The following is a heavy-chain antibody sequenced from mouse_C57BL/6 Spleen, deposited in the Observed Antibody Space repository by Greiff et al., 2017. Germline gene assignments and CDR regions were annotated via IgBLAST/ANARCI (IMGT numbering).Heavy chain of an antibody. Sequence: VQLQQSGPELVKPGASVKISCKASGYTFTDYYMNWVKQSHGKSLEWIGDINPNNGGTSYNQKFKGKATLTVDKSSSTAYMELRSLTSEDSAVYYCASNDGYSGYYAMDYWGQGTSVTVSS. D-gene: IGHD2-3*01. CDR2: INPNNGGT. CDR3: ASNDGYSGYYAMDY. CDR1: GYTFTDYY. J-gene: IGHJ4*01. V-gene: IGHV1-26*01.